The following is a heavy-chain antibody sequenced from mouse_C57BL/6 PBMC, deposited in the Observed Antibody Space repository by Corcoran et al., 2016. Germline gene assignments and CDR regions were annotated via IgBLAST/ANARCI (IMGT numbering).Heavy chain of an antibody. CDR2: IYPGDGDT. Sequence: QVQLQQSGAELVKPGASVKISCKASGYAFSSYWMNWVKQRPGKGLEWIGQIYPGDGDTNYNGKFKGKATLTADKSSSTAYMQLSSLTSEDSAVYFCARWGYGSSYRYFDVWGTGTTVTVSS. CDR1: GYAFSSYW. D-gene: IGHD1-1*01. V-gene: IGHV1-80*01. J-gene: IGHJ1*03. CDR3: ARWGYGSSYRYFDV.